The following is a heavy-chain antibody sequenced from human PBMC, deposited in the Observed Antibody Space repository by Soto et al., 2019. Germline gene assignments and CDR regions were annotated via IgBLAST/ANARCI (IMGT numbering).Heavy chain of an antibody. D-gene: IGHD6-6*01. CDR2: ISSSSTI. Sequence: EVQLVESGGGLVQPGGSLRLSCAASGFTFSSYSMNWVRQAPGKGLEWVSYISSSSTIYYADSVKGRFTISRDNAKNSLYLQMNSLGVEDTSVAYCAGDQIAARPGRFDPWGQGTLVTVCS. J-gene: IGHJ5*02. CDR1: GFTFSSYS. V-gene: IGHV3-48*01. CDR3: AGDQIAARPGRFDP.